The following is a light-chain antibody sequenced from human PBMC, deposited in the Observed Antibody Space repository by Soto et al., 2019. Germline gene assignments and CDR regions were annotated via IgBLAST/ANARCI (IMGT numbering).Light chain of an antibody. J-gene: IGKJ2*02. CDR1: QSVSSN. V-gene: IGKV3-15*01. CDR2: GAS. Sequence: EIVMTQSPATLSVSPGERATLSCRASQSVSSNLAWYQQKPGQAPRLLIYGASTRATGIPARFSGSGSGTEFTLTISSLQSEDFATYYCQQLHSFPRTFGQGTKLEIK. CDR3: QQLHSFPRT.